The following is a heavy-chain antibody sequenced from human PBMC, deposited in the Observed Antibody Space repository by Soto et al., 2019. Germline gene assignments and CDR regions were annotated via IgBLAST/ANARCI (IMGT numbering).Heavy chain of an antibody. Sequence: QVQLVQSGGEVKRPGAAVKVSCKTSGYTFSNYGITWVRQAPGQPLEWLGWISLYSDGTNYAQKFQGRVSMTTKTSTTTAYMELRSLRSDDTDVYYFERVVPGAEAWFGPWGQGTLVTVSS. V-gene: IGHV1-18*01. CDR1: GYTFSNYG. D-gene: IGHD2-2*01. CDR2: ISLYSDGT. CDR3: ERVVPGAEAWFGP. J-gene: IGHJ5*02.